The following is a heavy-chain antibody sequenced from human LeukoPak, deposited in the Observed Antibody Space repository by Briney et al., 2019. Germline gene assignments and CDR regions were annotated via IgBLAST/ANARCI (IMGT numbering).Heavy chain of an antibody. Sequence: PGGSLRLSCAASGFTFSSYAMHWVRQAPGKGPEWVAVISYDGSNKYYADSVKGRFAISRDNSKNTLYLQMNSLRAEDTAVYYCARVTGLELQACDYWGQGTLVTVSS. CDR2: ISYDGSNK. CDR3: ARVTGLELQACDY. D-gene: IGHD1-7*01. V-gene: IGHV3-30*09. J-gene: IGHJ4*02. CDR1: GFTFSSYA.